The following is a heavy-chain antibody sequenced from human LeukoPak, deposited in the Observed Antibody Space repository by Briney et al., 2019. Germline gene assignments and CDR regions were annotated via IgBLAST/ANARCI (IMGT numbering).Heavy chain of an antibody. CDR1: GFTISSYS. CDR3: ASTYYDCWSGWPDAFDI. CDR2: ISSSCSYI. Sequence: GGSLRLSCAASGFTISSYSMNWVQQPRGNRQGWVSFISSSCSYIYYPDSVKGRLTISRDNAKNSLYLQMNTRRAEDTAVYYSASTYYDCWSGWPDAFDIWGQGTMVTVSS. J-gene: IGHJ3*02. V-gene: IGHV3-21*01. D-gene: IGHD3-3*01.